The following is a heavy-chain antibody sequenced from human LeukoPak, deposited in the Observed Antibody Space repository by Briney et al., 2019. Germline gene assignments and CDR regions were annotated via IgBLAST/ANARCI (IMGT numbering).Heavy chain of an antibody. CDR1: GDSISSGDYY. J-gene: IGHJ2*01. D-gene: IGHD1-7*01. CDR3: AREEYNWNYGWSFDR. CDR2: IYYSGST. Sequence: SETLSLTCTVSGDSISSGDYYWSWIRQPPGKGLEWIGYIYYSGSTYYNPSLKSRITISVDTSKNQFSLKLSSVTAADTAVYYCAREEYNWNYGWSFDRWGRGTLVTVSS. V-gene: IGHV4-30-4*01.